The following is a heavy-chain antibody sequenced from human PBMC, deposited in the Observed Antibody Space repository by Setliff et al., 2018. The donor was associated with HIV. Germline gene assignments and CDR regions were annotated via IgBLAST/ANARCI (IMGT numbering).Heavy chain of an antibody. D-gene: IGHD6-19*01. Sequence: SETLSLTCNVSGGSISSRYWTWIRQPPGKGLEWIGYINFGSTTHNPSLKSRVTISLDTSKNQFSLKLSSVTAADTAVYYCARSISSGWYYGYFDYWGQGTLVTVSS. CDR1: GGSISSRY. V-gene: IGHV4-59*11. CDR2: INFGST. J-gene: IGHJ4*02. CDR3: ARSISSGWYYGYFDY.